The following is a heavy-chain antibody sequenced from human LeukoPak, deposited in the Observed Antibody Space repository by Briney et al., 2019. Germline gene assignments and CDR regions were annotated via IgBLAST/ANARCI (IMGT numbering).Heavy chain of an antibody. Sequence: ALVKVSCKASGYTFTSYAMHWVRQAPGQRLEWMGWINAGNGNTKYSQKFQGRVTITRDTSASTAYMELSSLRSEDTAVYYCARDRYSSGWYNLDYWGQGTLVTVSS. V-gene: IGHV1-3*01. CDR2: INAGNGNT. CDR1: GYTFTSYA. CDR3: ARDRYSSGWYNLDY. D-gene: IGHD6-19*01. J-gene: IGHJ4*02.